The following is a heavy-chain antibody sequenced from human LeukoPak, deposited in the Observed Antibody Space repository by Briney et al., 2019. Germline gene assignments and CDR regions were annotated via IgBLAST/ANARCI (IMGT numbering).Heavy chain of an antibody. J-gene: IGHJ5*02. CDR2: IYYSGST. CDR1: GGSISSSDYY. D-gene: IGHD3-10*01. V-gene: IGHV4-39*01. CDR3: ARQMGGSGSYHPGRWFDR. Sequence: ASQRLSPTCTVSGGSISSSDYYWAWIHQPPGKGLESIANIYYSGSTFYNPSFKSRVTISVDTSKTQFSLKLNSVTAADTAVYYCARQMGGSGSYHPGRWFDRWGQGTLVTVSS.